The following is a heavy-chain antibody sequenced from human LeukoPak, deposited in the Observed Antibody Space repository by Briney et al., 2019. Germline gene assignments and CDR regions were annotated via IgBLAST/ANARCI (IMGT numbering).Heavy chain of an antibody. D-gene: IGHD1-26*01. CDR3: AKDTGGGATYDWYYFDY. J-gene: IGHJ4*02. Sequence: PGGSLRLSCAASGFTFDDYAMHWVRQAPGKGLEWVSGISWNSGSIGYADSVKGRFTISRDNAKNSPYLQMNSLRAEDMALYYCAKDTGGGATYDWYYFDYWGQGTLVTVSS. CDR1: GFTFDDYA. CDR2: ISWNSGSI. V-gene: IGHV3-9*03.